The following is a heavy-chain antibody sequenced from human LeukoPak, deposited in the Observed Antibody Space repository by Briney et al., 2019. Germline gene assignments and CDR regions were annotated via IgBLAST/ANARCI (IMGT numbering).Heavy chain of an antibody. CDR2: ISSGNTI. Sequence: GGSLRLSCAASGFTFSDYYMSWFRQAPGKGLEWVSYISSGNTIFYADSVKGRVTISRDNAKNSVYLQMSSLRAEDTAVYYCAREFNTVGNFDYWGQGTLVTVSS. V-gene: IGHV3-69-1*01. J-gene: IGHJ4*02. D-gene: IGHD3-10*01. CDR3: AREFNTVGNFDY. CDR1: GFTFSDYY.